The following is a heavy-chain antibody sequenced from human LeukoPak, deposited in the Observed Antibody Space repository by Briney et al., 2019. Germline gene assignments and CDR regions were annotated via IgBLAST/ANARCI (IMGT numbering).Heavy chain of an antibody. CDR1: GFTFSNYY. Sequence: PGGSLRLSCVASGFTFSNYYMHWVRQAPDKGLEWVSIISDDGERKFYADSVKGRFTISRDNSKNTLYLQMNSLRAEDTAVYYCAKDRGYYGSGSHFDYWGQGTLVTVSS. D-gene: IGHD3-10*01. CDR3: AKDRGYYGSGSHFDY. J-gene: IGHJ4*02. CDR2: ISDDGERK. V-gene: IGHV3-30*18.